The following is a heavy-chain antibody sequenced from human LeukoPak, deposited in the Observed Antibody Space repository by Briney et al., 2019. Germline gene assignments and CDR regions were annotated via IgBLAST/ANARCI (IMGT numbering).Heavy chain of an antibody. J-gene: IGHJ4*02. D-gene: IGHD6-6*01. CDR2: IKEDGSER. CDR3: ARAHSSSFDY. V-gene: IGHV3-7*01. CDR1: GFTFSSDW. Sequence: PGGSLRLSCAASGFTFSSDWMSWVRQAPGKGLEWVANIKEDGSERYYVDSVKGPFTISRDNAKNSLYLQMNSLRAEDTAVYYCARAHSSSFDYWGQGTLVTVSS.